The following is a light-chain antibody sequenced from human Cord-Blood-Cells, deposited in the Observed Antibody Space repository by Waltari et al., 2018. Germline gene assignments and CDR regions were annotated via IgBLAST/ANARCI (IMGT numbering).Light chain of an antibody. CDR3: SSYTSSSTLV. CDR1: SSDVGGYNS. CDR2: DVS. Sequence: QSALTQPASVSGSPGQSITISSTGTSSDVGGYNSVSCYQQHPGKAPKLMIYDVSNRPSGVSNRFSGSKSGNTVSLTISGLQAEDEADYYCSSYTSSSTLVFGTGTKVTVL. J-gene: IGLJ1*01. V-gene: IGLV2-14*03.